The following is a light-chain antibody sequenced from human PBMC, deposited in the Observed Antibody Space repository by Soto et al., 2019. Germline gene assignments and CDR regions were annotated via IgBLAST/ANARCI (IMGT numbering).Light chain of an antibody. J-gene: IGLJ2*01. CDR1: SSDVGGYNY. CDR2: DVS. CDR3: SSYTSSSTLYVV. V-gene: IGLV2-14*01. Sequence: QSALTQPASVSGSPGQSITIPCTGTSSDVGGYNYVSWYQQHPGRAPKPMIYDVSNRPSGVSNRFSGSKSGNTASLTISGLQAEDEADYYCSSYTSSSTLYVVFGGGTQLTVL.